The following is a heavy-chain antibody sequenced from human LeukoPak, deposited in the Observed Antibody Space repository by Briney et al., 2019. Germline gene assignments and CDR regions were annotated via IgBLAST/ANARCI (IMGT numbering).Heavy chain of an antibody. CDR2: IYTSGNT. CDR1: GGSISCGSHY. D-gene: IGHD3-3*01. J-gene: IGHJ3*01. CDR3: ARQDGYDFWSGYL. V-gene: IGHV4-61*02. Sequence: SETLSLTCAVSGGSISCGSHYWSWIRQPAGKGLEWIGRIYTSGNTNYNPSLKSRVTISVDTSKNQFSLKLSAVTAADTAVYYCARQDGYDFWSGYLWGQGTKVTASS.